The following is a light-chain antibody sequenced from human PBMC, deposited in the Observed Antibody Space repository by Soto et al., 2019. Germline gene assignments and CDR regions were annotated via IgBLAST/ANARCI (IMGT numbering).Light chain of an antibody. CDR2: DAS. Sequence: EIVLTQSPGTLSLSPGERATLSCRASQSVSSSYLAWYQQKPGQAPRLLIYDASNRATGIPDRFSGSGSGTEFTLSISRLEPEDFAMYYCQQYDGSPRTFGQGTKVDIK. J-gene: IGKJ1*01. CDR3: QQYDGSPRT. V-gene: IGKV3-20*01. CDR1: QSVSSSY.